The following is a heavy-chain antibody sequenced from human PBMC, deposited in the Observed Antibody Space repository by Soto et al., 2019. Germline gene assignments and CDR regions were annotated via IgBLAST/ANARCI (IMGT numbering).Heavy chain of an antibody. CDR2: IYYTGTT. CDR3: ARDAYSPDSSSRGGYYYDGMDV. Sequence: QVQLQESGPGLVKPSQTLSLTCTVSGGSISSGANYWSWVRQHPGKGLDWIGYIYYTGTTYYSPSLKSRLTISLDTSKNQFSLKLTSVTAADKAIYYCARDAYSPDSSSRGGYYYDGMDVWGQGTTVTVSS. CDR1: GGSISSGANY. V-gene: IGHV4-31*03. J-gene: IGHJ6*02. D-gene: IGHD6-6*01.